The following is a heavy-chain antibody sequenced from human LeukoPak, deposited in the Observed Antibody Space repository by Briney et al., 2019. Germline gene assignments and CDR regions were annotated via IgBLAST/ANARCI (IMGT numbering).Heavy chain of an antibody. J-gene: IGHJ4*02. V-gene: IGHV1-46*01. CDR2: INPSGGST. CDR1: GYTFTSYY. Sequence: ASVKVSCKASGYTFTSYYMHWVRQAPGQGLEWMGIINPSGGSTSYAQKFQGRVTMTGDTSTSTVYMELSSLRSEDTAVYYCAKGYCTNGVCYLFDYWGQGTLVTVSS. D-gene: IGHD2-8*01. CDR3: AKGYCTNGVCYLFDY.